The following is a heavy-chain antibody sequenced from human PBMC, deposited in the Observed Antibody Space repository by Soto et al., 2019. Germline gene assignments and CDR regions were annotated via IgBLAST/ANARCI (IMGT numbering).Heavy chain of an antibody. D-gene: IGHD5-18*01. V-gene: IGHV3-73*02. CDR1: GFTFSDSA. J-gene: IGHJ4*02. Sequence: EVQLVESGGGLVQPGGSLKLSCVASGFTFSDSAMHWVRQASGKGLEWVGRIRSKVNTYATAYAASVKGRFTISRDDSXTTAYLQMNSLKTEDTAVYYCTRRRDWTAMDPLDYWGQGTLVTVSS. CDR2: IRSKVNTYAT. CDR3: TRRRDWTAMDPLDY.